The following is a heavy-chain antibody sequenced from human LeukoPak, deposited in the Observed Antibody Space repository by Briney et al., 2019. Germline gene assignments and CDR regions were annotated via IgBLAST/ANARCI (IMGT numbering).Heavy chain of an antibody. J-gene: IGHJ6*02. D-gene: IGHD3-10*01. CDR1: GYTFTGYY. CDR3: ARLYGSGSLPGLAYYYYYGMDV. Sequence: ASVKVSCKASGYTFTGYYMHWVRQAPGQGLEWMGIINPSGGSTSYAQKFQGRVTMTRNTSISTAYMELSSLRSEDTAVYYCARLYGSGSLPGLAYYYYYGMDVWGQGTTVTVSS. V-gene: IGHV1-46*01. CDR2: INPSGGST.